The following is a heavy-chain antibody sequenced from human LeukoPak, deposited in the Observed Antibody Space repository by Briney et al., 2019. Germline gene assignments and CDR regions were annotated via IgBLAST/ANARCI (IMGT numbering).Heavy chain of an antibody. CDR1: GFLFSSFE. Sequence: GGSLRLSCAASGFLFSSFEVNWVRQAPGKGLEWVSYISSSGNTIYYADSVKGRFTISRDNAKNSLYLQMNSLRVEDTAVYYCARHPFDPWGQGTLVTVSS. V-gene: IGHV3-48*03. J-gene: IGHJ5*02. CDR2: ISSSGNTI. CDR3: ARHPFDP.